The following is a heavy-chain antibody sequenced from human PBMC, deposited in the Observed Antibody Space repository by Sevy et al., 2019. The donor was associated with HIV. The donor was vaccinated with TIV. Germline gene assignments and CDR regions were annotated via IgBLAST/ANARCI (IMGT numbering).Heavy chain of an antibody. V-gene: IGHV3-64D*06. Sequence: GGSLRLSCSASGFTFSNYAMHWVRQAPGKGLEYVSVISGNGGSIYYADSVKGRFTISRDNSKNTLYLQMSSLGAEDTAVYYCVKDLEAGTKDYYYGLDVWGQGTTVTVSS. D-gene: IGHD6-19*01. CDR2: ISGNGGSI. CDR1: GFTFSNYA. J-gene: IGHJ6*02. CDR3: VKDLEAGTKDYYYGLDV.